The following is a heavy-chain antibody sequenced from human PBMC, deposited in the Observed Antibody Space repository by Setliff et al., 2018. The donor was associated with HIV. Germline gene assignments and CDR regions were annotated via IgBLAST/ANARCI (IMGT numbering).Heavy chain of an antibody. V-gene: IGHV1-46*01. D-gene: IGHD4-17*01. CDR3: AREGGSTVAHGPLDY. CDR2: INPSGGST. Sequence: ASVKVSCKASGYIFTSYYIHWVRQAPGQGLECLGIINPSGGSTTYAQKFQGRVTMTRDTSTSTVYMELSSLRSEDTAVYYGAREGGSTVAHGPLDYWGQGSPVTVSS. J-gene: IGHJ4*02. CDR1: GYIFTSYY.